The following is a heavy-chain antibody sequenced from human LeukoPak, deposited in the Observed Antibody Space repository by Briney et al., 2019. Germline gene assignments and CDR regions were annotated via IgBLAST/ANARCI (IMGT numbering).Heavy chain of an antibody. Sequence: GGSLILSCAASGFIFSSHGMHWVRQSPGKGLEWVAVIWYDGSNKYYADSVKGRFTISRDNSKNTVYLQMNSLRAEDTAIYYCAKDSSAYSGSYYDYWGQGTLVTVSS. CDR3: AKDSSAYSGSYYDY. CDR2: IWYDGSNK. J-gene: IGHJ4*02. V-gene: IGHV3-33*06. D-gene: IGHD1-26*01. CDR1: GFIFSSHG.